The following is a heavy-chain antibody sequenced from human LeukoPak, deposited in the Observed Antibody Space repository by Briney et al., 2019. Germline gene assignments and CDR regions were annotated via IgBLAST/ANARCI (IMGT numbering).Heavy chain of an antibody. CDR3: ARDSGSGTYY. CDR1: GGSISSYY. Sequence: SETLSLTCTVSGGSISSYYWSWIRQTPGNGLEWIGHIFYSGSTNYNLSLKSRVTIAIDTSKNQFSLNLRSVTAADTAVYYCARDSGSGTYYWGQGTLVTVSS. J-gene: IGHJ4*02. CDR2: IFYSGST. V-gene: IGHV4-59*01. D-gene: IGHD6-19*01.